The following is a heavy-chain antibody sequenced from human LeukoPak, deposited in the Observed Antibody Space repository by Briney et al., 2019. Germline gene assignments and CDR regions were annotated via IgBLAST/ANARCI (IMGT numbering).Heavy chain of an antibody. CDR1: GYSFTSYW. CDR3: ARQPYSSSWYDY. Sequence: GESLKFSCQGSGYSFTSYWIGWVRQMPGKGLEWLGIIYPGDSDIRYSPSFQGQVTISADKSISTAYLQWSSLKASDTAMYYCARQPYSSSWYDYWGQGTLVTVSS. CDR2: IYPGDSDI. V-gene: IGHV5-51*01. D-gene: IGHD6-13*01. J-gene: IGHJ4*02.